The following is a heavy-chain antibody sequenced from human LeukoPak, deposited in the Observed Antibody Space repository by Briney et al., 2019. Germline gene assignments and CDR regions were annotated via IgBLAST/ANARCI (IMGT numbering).Heavy chain of an antibody. Sequence: GGSLRLSCAASGFTVSSNYMSWVRQAPGKGLEWVSVIYSGGSTYYADSVKGRFTISRDNSKNTLYLQMNSLRAEDTAVYYCATGDYYYYGMDVWGQGTTVTVSS. CDR3: ATGDYYYYGMDV. J-gene: IGHJ6*02. CDR2: IYSGGST. V-gene: IGHV3-53*01. D-gene: IGHD3-10*01. CDR1: GFTVSSNY.